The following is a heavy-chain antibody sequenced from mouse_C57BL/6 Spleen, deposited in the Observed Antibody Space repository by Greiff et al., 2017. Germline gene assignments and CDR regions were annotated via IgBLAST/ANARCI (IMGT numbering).Heavy chain of an antibody. CDR2: INYDGSST. CDR3: AREGLYAMDY. Sequence: EVQVVESEGGLVQPGSSMTLSCTASGFTFSDYYMAWVRQVPEKGLEWVANINYDGSSTYYLDSLKSRFIISRDNAKNILYLQMSSLKSEDTATYYCAREGLYAMDYWGQGTSVTVSS. CDR1: GFTFSDYY. V-gene: IGHV5-16*01. J-gene: IGHJ4*01.